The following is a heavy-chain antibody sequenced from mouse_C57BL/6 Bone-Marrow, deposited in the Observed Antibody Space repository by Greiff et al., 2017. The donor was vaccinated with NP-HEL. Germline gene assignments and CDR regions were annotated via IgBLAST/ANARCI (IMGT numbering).Heavy chain of an antibody. Sequence: QVQLQQSGAELARPGASVKLSCKASGYTFTSYGISWVKQRTGQGLEWIGEIYPRSGNTYYNEKFKGKATLTADKSSSTAYMELRSLTSGDSAVYFCARRYYGSSYWFAYWGKGTLVTVSA. V-gene: IGHV1-81*01. J-gene: IGHJ3*01. D-gene: IGHD1-1*01. CDR1: GYTFTSYG. CDR2: IYPRSGNT. CDR3: ARRYYGSSYWFAY.